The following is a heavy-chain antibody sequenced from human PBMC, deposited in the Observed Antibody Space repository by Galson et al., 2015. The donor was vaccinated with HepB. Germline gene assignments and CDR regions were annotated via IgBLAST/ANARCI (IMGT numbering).Heavy chain of an antibody. D-gene: IGHD4-23*01. J-gene: IGHJ4*02. CDR3: AKDIHLGTYGGPNFDY. Sequence: SLRLSCAASGFTFDDYAMHWVRQAPGKGLEWVSGISWNSGSIGYADSGKGRFTISRDNAKNSLYLQMNSLRAEDTALYYCAKDIHLGTYGGPNFDYWGQGTLVTVSS. CDR1: GFTFDDYA. CDR2: ISWNSGSI. V-gene: IGHV3-9*01.